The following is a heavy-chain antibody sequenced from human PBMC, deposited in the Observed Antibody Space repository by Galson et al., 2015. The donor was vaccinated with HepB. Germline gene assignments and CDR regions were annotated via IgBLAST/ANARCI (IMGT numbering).Heavy chain of an antibody. CDR3: AIDYGSGCSEPAYYYYYGMDV. CDR2: INAGNGNT. Sequence: SVKVSCKASGYTFTSYAMHWVRQAPGQRLEWMGWINAGNGNTKYSQKFQGRVTITRDTSASTAYMELSSLRSEDTAVYYCAIDYGSGCSEPAYYYYYGMDVWGQGTTVTVSS. V-gene: IGHV1-3*01. J-gene: IGHJ6*02. CDR1: GYTFTSYA. D-gene: IGHD3-10*01.